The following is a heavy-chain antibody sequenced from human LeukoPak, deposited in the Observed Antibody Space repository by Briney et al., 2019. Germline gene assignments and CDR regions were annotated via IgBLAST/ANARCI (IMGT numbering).Heavy chain of an antibody. CDR2: IRYDGSNK. D-gene: IGHD3-10*01. Sequence: GGSLRLSCAASGFTFSNYVMHWVRQAPGKGLWWGAVIRYDGSNKYCAHSVKGRLTISRDNSTNPLYLQMNRLRTEDTAAYPCAKDPSMDPYYYGPGGYPEYWGQGTLVSVSS. CDR3: AKDPSMDPYYYGPGGYPEY. CDR1: GFTFSNYV. V-gene: IGHV3-30*02. J-gene: IGHJ4*02.